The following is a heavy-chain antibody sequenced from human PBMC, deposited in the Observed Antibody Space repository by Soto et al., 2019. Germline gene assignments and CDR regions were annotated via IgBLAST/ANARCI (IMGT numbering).Heavy chain of an antibody. J-gene: IGHJ6*02. D-gene: IGHD6-19*01. Sequence: GESLKISCKGSGYSFTSYWIGWVRQMPGKGLEWMGIIYPGDSDTRYSPSFQGQVTISADKSISTAYLQWSSLKASDTAMYYCARHGRVAGNERYYYGMDVWGQGTTVTVSS. CDR1: GYSFTSYW. CDR2: IYPGDSDT. V-gene: IGHV5-51*01. CDR3: ARHGRVAGNERYYYGMDV.